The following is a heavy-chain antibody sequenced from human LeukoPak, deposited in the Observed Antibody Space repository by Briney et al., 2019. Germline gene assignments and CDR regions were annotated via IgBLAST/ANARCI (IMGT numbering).Heavy chain of an antibody. V-gene: IGHV4-31*03. Sequence: PSETLSLTCTVSGGSISSSGYYWGWVRQHPGKGLEWIGYIYYSGSTYYNPSLQSRVSISIDKSKIQFSLKLSSMTAADTAVYYCARDLGRIVGATGGLAFDIWGQGTMVTVSS. CDR3: ARDLGRIVGATGGLAFDI. CDR1: GGSISSSGYY. D-gene: IGHD1-26*01. J-gene: IGHJ3*02. CDR2: IYYSGST.